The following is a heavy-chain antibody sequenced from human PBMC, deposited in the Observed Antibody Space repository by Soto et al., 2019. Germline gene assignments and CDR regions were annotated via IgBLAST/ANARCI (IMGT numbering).Heavy chain of an antibody. CDR1: GGTFSSYA. V-gene: IGHV1-69*13. CDR2: IIPIFGTA. J-gene: IGHJ3*02. CDR3: ARDRHRTFDAFDI. D-gene: IGHD6-6*01. Sequence: ASVKVSYKASGGTFSSYAISWVRQAPGQGLEWMGGIIPIFGTANYAQKFQGRVTITADESTSTAYMELSSLRSEDTAVYYCARDRHRTFDAFDIWGQGTMVTVSS.